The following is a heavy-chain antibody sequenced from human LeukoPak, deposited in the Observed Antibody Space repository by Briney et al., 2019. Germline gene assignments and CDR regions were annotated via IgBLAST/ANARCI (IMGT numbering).Heavy chain of an antibody. CDR3: ARAPWFGELFGGDWFDP. V-gene: IGHV1-46*01. D-gene: IGHD3-10*01. CDR1: GYTFTSYY. J-gene: IGHJ5*02. Sequence: ASVKVSCKASGYTFTSYYMHWVRQAPGQGLEWMGIINPSGGSTSYAQKFQGRVTMTRDMSTSTVYMELSSLRSEDTAVYYCARAPWFGELFGGDWFDPWGQGTLVTVSS. CDR2: INPSGGST.